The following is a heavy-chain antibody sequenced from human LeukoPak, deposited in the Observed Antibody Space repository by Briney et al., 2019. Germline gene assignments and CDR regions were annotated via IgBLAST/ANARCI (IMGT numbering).Heavy chain of an antibody. J-gene: IGHJ4*02. CDR3: ARTQWLLDGDY. V-gene: IGHV3-66*01. CDR2: IYSGGST. CDR1: GFTVSSNY. D-gene: IGHD6-19*01. Sequence: GGSLRLSCAASGFTVSSNYMSWVRQAPGKGLEWVSVIYSGGSTYYADSVKGRFTISRDNSKNTLYLQMNSLRAEDTAVYYCARTQWLLDGDYWGQGTLVTVSS.